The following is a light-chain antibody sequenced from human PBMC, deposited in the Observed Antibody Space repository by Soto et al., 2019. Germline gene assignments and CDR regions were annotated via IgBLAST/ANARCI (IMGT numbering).Light chain of an antibody. CDR3: SSYTSSSTLVV. CDR2: DVS. V-gene: IGLV2-14*01. J-gene: IGLJ2*01. CDR1: SSDVGGYNY. Sequence: QSALTQPASVSGSPGQSITISCTGTSSDVGGYNYVSWYQQHPGKAPKLMIYDVSNRPSGVSIRFSGSKSGNTASLPISGRQAEYEADYYCSSYTSSSTLVVFGVGTQVTVL.